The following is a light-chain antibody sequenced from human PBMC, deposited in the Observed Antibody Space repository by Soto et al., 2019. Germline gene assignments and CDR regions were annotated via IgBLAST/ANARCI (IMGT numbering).Light chain of an antibody. CDR2: GAS. Sequence: ESMLTQSPGTLSLSPGERATLSCRASQSVSTRYLAWYQQKPGQAPRLLIYGASIRATGIPDRFSGSGSGKDFTLTISRLEHEYLAVYYCHQFGSTPPAFTFGQGTKLEI. CDR3: HQFGSTPPAFT. V-gene: IGKV3-20*01. J-gene: IGKJ2*01. CDR1: QSVSTRY.